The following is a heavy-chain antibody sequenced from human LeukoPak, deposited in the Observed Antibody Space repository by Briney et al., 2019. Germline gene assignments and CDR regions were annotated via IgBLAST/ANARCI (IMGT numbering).Heavy chain of an antibody. CDR3: ATVEAPTPSPTDY. J-gene: IGHJ4*02. V-gene: IGHV1-69*13. D-gene: IGHD4-23*01. CDR2: IIPIFGTA. Sequence: AASVTVSCKASGGTFSSHAISWVRQAPGQGLEWMGGIIPIFGTANYAQKFQGRVTITADESTSTAYMELSSLRSEDTAVYYCATVEAPTPSPTDYWGQGTLVTVSS. CDR1: GGTFSSHA.